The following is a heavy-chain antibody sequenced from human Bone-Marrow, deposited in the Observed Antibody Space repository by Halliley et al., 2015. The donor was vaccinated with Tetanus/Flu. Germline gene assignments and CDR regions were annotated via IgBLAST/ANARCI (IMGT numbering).Heavy chain of an antibody. CDR2: IYAGGTA. CDR3: ARGGGRYYSPYD. CDR1: GVTVNNNY. D-gene: IGHD3-10*01. V-gene: IGHV3-53*01. Sequence: SLRLSCAASGVTVNNNYLSWVRQAPGKGLEWVSSIYAGGTAYFADSVRGRFTISRDESKNTVYLQMNNLRVEDTAVYHCARGGGRYYSPYDWGQGTLVTVSS. J-gene: IGHJ4*02.